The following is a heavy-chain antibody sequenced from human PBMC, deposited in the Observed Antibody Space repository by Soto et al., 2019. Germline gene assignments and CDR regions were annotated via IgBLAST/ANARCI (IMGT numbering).Heavy chain of an antibody. CDR2: ISYDGSNK. Sequence: GGSLRLSCAASGFTFSSYAMHWVRQAPGKGLEWVAVISYDGSNKYYADSVKGRFTISRDNSKNALYLQMNSLRAEDTAVYYCARGAASGWYVSFFYWGQGTLVTVSS. D-gene: IGHD6-19*01. V-gene: IGHV3-30-3*01. J-gene: IGHJ4*02. CDR3: ARGAASGWYVSFFY. CDR1: GFTFSSYA.